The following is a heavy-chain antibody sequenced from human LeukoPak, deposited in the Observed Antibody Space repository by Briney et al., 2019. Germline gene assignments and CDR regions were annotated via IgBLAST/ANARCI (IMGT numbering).Heavy chain of an antibody. J-gene: IGHJ4*02. CDR2: ISSRRYST. CDR3: GRDEPSNDYGDFDY. D-gene: IGHD4-17*01. CDR1: GFTFSEHY. Sequence: GGSLRLSCAASGFTFSEHYMAWIRQTPGKGLQWLGYISSRRYSTYYAESVKGRITISRDKAKNSVLLQMSSLTVDDTAVYYCGRDEPSNDYGDFDYWGQGTLVTVSS. V-gene: IGHV3-11*01.